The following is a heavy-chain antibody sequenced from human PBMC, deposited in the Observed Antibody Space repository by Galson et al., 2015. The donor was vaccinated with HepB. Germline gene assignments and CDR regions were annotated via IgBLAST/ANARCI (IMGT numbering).Heavy chain of an antibody. CDR3: VRLTRPIAVAAPLDY. CDR2: IYPGDSDT. Sequence: QSGAEVKKPGESLKISCKGSGYSFTSYWIGWVRQMPGKGLEWMGIIYPGDSDTRYSPSFQGQVTISVDKSISTAYLQWSSLKASDTAMYYCVRLTRPIAVAAPLDYWGQGTLVTVSS. V-gene: IGHV5-51*01. J-gene: IGHJ4*02. D-gene: IGHD6-19*01. CDR1: GYSFTSYW.